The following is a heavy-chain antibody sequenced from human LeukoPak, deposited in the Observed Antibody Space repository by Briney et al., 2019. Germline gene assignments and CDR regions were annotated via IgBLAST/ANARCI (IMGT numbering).Heavy chain of an antibody. CDR1: GYTFTGYY. V-gene: IGHV1-2*02. CDR2: INPNSGGT. CDR3: GREKDYYDSSVDY. D-gene: IGHD3-22*01. Sequence: ASVKVSCKASGYTFTGYYMHWVRQAPGQGLEWMGWINPNSGGTNYAQKFQGRVTMTRDTSISTAYMELSRLRSDDTAVYYCGREKDYYDSSVDYWGQGTLVTVSS. J-gene: IGHJ4*02.